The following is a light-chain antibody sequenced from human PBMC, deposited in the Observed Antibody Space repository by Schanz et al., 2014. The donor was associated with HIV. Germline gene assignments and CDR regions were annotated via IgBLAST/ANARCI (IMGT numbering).Light chain of an antibody. J-gene: IGLJ2*01. V-gene: IGLV1-40*01. CDR1: SSNIGAGYD. CDR2: GNN. CDR3: QSYDSSLSVI. Sequence: QSVLTQPPSVSGAPGQRVTISCTGSSSNIGAGYDVHWHLHLPGTAPKLLIYGNNNRPSGVPDRFSGSKSGTSASLAITGLQAEDEADYYCQSYDSSLSVIFGGGTKLTVL.